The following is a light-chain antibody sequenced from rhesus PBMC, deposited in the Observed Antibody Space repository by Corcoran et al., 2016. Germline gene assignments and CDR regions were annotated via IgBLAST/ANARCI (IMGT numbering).Light chain of an antibody. V-gene: IGKV2-64*01. CDR2: KIS. CDR3: GQGTHWPPFT. J-gene: IGKJ3*01. Sequence: DVVMIQSPLSLSITPGQPASISCRTSQSLVHSDGNTYLSWYWQKPGQPPWLLIYKISNRNSGVPDRFSGSGAGTDFTLKISRVEAEDVGVYYCGQGTHWPPFTFGPGTKLEIK. CDR1: QSLVHSDGNTY.